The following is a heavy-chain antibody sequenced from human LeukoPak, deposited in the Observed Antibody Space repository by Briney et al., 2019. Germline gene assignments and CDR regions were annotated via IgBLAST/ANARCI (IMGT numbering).Heavy chain of an antibody. CDR3: ARRVVAAIGDAFDI. CDR1: GGTFSSYA. V-gene: IGHV1-69*04. J-gene: IGHJ3*02. CDR2: IIPILGIA. Sequence: SVKVSCKASGGTFSSYAISWVRQAPGQGLEWMGRIIPILGIANYAQKFQGRVTITADESTSTAYMELSSLRSEDTAVYYCARRVVAAIGDAFDIWGQGTMVTVSS. D-gene: IGHD2-15*01.